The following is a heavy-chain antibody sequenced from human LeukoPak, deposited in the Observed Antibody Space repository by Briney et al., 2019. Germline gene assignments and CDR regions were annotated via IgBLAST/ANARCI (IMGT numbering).Heavy chain of an antibody. Sequence: PGGSLRLSCAASGFTFSSYWMHWVRQAPGKGLVWVSRINSDGTSTSYVDSVKGRFTISRDNAKNTLYLQMNSLRAEDTAVYYCARIGAGSSRDYWGQGTLVTVSS. CDR2: INSDGTST. J-gene: IGHJ4*02. D-gene: IGHD6-13*01. V-gene: IGHV3-74*01. CDR1: GFTFSSYW. CDR3: ARIGAGSSRDY.